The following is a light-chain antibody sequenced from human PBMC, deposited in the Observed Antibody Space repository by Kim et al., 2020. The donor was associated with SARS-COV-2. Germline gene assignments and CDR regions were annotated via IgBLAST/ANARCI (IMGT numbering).Light chain of an antibody. Sequence: DIQMTQSPSTLSASVGDRVTITCRDSQSISTWLAWYQQKPGKAPKLLIYKTSSLQSGVPSRFSGSGSGTEFTLTVSSLQPDDLATYYCQQYNSYPWTFGQGTKVDIK. CDR2: KTS. CDR1: QSISTW. CDR3: QQYNSYPWT. J-gene: IGKJ1*01. V-gene: IGKV1-5*03.